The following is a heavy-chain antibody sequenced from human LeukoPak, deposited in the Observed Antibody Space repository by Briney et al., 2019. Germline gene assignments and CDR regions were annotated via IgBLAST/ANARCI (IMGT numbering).Heavy chain of an antibody. D-gene: IGHD3-10*01. CDR2: IYYGGST. CDR1: NGSISSYDSY. CDR3: ARVSRGGSGSGAFDI. Sequence: SETLSLTCTVSNGSISSYDSYWSWIRQPPGKGLDWIAYIYYGGSTDSTPSLKSRVTISVDTSKNQFSLRLTSVTAADTAVYYCARVSRGGSGSGAFDIWGQGTMVTVS. V-gene: IGHV4-30-4*01. J-gene: IGHJ3*02.